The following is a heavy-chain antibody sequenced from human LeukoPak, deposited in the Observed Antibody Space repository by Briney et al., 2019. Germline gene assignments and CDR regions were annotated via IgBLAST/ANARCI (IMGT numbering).Heavy chain of an antibody. V-gene: IGHV3-43D*03. CDR2: ISWDGGST. J-gene: IGHJ4*02. D-gene: IGHD3-3*01. CDR1: GFTFDDYA. Sequence: GGSLRLSCAASGFTFDDYAMHWVRQAPGEGLEWVSLISWDGGSTYYADSVKGRFTISRDNSKNSLYLQMNSLRAEDTALYYCARGPTYYDFWSGPGDYWGQGTLVTVSS. CDR3: ARGPTYYDFWSGPGDY.